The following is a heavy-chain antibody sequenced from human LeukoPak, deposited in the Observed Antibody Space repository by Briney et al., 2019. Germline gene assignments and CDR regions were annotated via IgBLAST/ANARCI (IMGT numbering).Heavy chain of an antibody. J-gene: IGHJ6*02. CDR2: INSDGSST. CDR3: ARDPMGYTLYYYYGMDV. Sequence: GGYLRLSCAASRLTFISDRMDWLRQAPGKGLVWVSRINSDGSSTSYADSVKGRFTISRDNAKNTLYLQMNSLRAEDTAVYYCARDPMGYTLYYYYGMDVWGQGSTVTVSS. D-gene: IGHD5-24*01. V-gene: IGHV3-74*01. CDR1: RLTFISDR.